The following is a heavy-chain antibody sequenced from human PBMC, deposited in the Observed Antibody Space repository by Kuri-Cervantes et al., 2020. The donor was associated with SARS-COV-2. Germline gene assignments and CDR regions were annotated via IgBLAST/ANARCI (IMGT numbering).Heavy chain of an antibody. CDR2: IYPGDSDT. D-gene: IGHD2-15*01. V-gene: IGHV5-51*01. CDR1: GYSFTSYW. Sequence: KVSCKGSGYSFTSYWIGWVRQMPGKGLEWMGIIYPGDSDTRYSPSFQGQVTISADKSISTAYLQWSSLKASNTAMYYCARSAAPPALYYGMDVWGQGTTVTVSS. CDR3: ARSAAPPALYYGMDV. J-gene: IGHJ6*02.